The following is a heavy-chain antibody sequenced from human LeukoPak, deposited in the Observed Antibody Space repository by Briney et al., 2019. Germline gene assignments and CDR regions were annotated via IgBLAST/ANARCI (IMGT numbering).Heavy chain of an antibody. V-gene: IGHV3-7*01. D-gene: IGHD3-3*01. J-gene: IGHJ4*02. CDR1: GFTFSNYE. CDR3: ARDNYDFWSGYYMVY. Sequence: GGSLRLSCAASGFTFSNYEMNWVRQAPGKGLEWVANIKQDGSEKYYVDSVKGRFTISRDTAKNSLYLQMNSLRAEDTAVYYCARDNYDFWSGYYMVYWGQGTLVTVSS. CDR2: IKQDGSEK.